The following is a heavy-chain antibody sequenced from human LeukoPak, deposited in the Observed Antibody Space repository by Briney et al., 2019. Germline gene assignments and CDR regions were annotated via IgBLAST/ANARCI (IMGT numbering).Heavy chain of an antibody. CDR2: ISGRGDNT. Sequence: GGSLRLSCAASGFTFSSYAMNWVRQAPGKGLEWVSGISGRGDNTYYADSVKGRFTISRDNSKNTLYLQMNSLRAEDTAIYYCAPGGTLDYWGQGTLVTVSS. D-gene: IGHD1-26*01. CDR1: GFTFSSYA. V-gene: IGHV3-23*01. J-gene: IGHJ4*02. CDR3: APGGTLDY.